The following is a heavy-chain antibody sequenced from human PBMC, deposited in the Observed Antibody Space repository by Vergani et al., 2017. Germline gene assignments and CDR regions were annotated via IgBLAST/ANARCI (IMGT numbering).Heavy chain of an antibody. D-gene: IGHD5-12*01. CDR3: ARDRGYSGYDYNRGLDY. CDR2: IYYSGST. V-gene: IGHV4-30-2*05. CDR1: GGSISSGGYS. J-gene: IGHJ4*02. Sequence: QLQLQESGSGLVKPSQTLSLTCAVSGGSISSGGYSWSWIRQPPGKGLEWIGYIYYSGSTYYNPSLKSRVTISVDTSKNQFSLKLSSVTAADTAVYYCARDRGYSGYDYNRGLDYWGQGTLVTVSS.